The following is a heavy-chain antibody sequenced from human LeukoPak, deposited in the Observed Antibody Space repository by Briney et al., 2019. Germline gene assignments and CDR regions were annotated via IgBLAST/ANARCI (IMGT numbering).Heavy chain of an antibody. J-gene: IGHJ4*02. Sequence: ASVKVSCKASGYTFTGYYMHWVRQAPGQGREGMGGINPNSGGTNYAQKFQGRVTMTRDTSISTAYMELSRLRSDDTAVYYCARGDRFGEFQIDYWGQGTLVTVSS. CDR1: GYTFTGYY. CDR3: ARGDRFGEFQIDY. CDR2: INPNSGGT. D-gene: IGHD3-10*01. V-gene: IGHV1-2*02.